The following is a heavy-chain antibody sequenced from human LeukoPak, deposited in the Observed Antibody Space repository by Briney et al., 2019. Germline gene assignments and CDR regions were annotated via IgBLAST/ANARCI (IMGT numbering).Heavy chain of an antibody. CDR3: AKGRNWTPIRPDAFDI. D-gene: IGHD1-1*01. J-gene: IGHJ3*02. V-gene: IGHV3-23*01. Sequence: GGSLRLSCAASGFTVSSNYMSWVRQAPGKGLEWVSVISGSGGSTYYADSVKGRFTISRDNSKNTLYLQMNSLRAEDTAVYYCAKGRNWTPIRPDAFDIWGQGTMVTVSS. CDR1: GFTVSSNY. CDR2: ISGSGGST.